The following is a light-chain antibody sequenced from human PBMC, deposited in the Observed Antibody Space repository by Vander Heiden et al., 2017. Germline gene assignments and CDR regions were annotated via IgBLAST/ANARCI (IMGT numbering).Light chain of an antibody. CDR2: SAS. J-gene: IGKJ2*01. CDR3: QQYNSYSYT. V-gene: IGKV1-5*03. Sequence: DIQMTQSPSTLSASVGDRVTITCRASQSISSWLAWYQQKPGKAPKRLIYSASTLESGVPSRFSGSGSGTEFTLTISSLQPDDFATYYCQQYNSYSYTFGQGTKLEIK. CDR1: QSISSW.